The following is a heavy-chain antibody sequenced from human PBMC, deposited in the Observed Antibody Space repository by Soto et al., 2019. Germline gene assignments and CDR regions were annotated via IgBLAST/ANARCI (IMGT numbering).Heavy chain of an antibody. J-gene: IGHJ6*02. D-gene: IGHD1-7*01. CDR1: GFTFSSYA. CDR2: ISYDGSNK. V-gene: IGHV3-30*14. CDR3: ASLPELPWALYGMDV. Sequence: QVQLVESGGGVVQPGRSLRLSCAASGFTFSSYAMHWVRQAPGKGLEWVAVISYDGSNKYYADSVKGRFTISRDNSKNTLYLQMNSLRAEDTAVYYGASLPELPWALYGMDVWGQGTTVTVSS.